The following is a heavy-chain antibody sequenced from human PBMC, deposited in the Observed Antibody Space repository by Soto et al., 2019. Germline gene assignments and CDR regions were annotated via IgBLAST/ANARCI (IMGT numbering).Heavy chain of an antibody. V-gene: IGHV1-8*01. Sequence: ASVKVSCKASGYTFTSYDINWVRQATGQGLEWMGWMNPNSGNTGYAQKFQGRVTMTRNTSISTAYMELSRLRSDDTAVYYCARAANYYGSGSYYKAPFEDWGQGTRVTVSS. CDR1: GYTFTSYD. CDR3: ARAANYYGSGSYYKAPFED. D-gene: IGHD3-10*01. J-gene: IGHJ4*02. CDR2: MNPNSGNT.